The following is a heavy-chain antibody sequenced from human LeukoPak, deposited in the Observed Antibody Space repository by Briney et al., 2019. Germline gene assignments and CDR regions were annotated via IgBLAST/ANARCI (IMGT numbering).Heavy chain of an antibody. D-gene: IGHD6-19*01. CDR1: GDSISSYY. Sequence: SETLSLTCTVSGDSISSYYWSWIRQPPGKGLEWIGSIYYSGSTNYNPSLKSRVTFSVDMSRNQFSLKVNSVTAADTAVYYCAREAYTSGWYLDYWGQEPWSSSPQ. CDR2: IYYSGST. CDR3: AREAYTSGWYLDY. J-gene: IGHJ4*01. V-gene: IGHV4-59*13.